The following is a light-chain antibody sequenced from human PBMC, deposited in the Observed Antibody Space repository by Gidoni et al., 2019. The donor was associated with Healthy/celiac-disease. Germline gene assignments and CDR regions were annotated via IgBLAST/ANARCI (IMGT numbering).Light chain of an antibody. V-gene: IGKV1-33*01. CDR1: QDISNY. CDR3: QQYDNLPLT. Sequence: DIQMTQSPSSLSASVGDRVTITCQASQDISNYLNGYQQKPGKAPKLLIYDASNLETGVPSRFSGSGSGTYFTFTISSLQPEDIATYYCQQYDNLPLTFGGGTKVEIK. J-gene: IGKJ4*01. CDR2: DAS.